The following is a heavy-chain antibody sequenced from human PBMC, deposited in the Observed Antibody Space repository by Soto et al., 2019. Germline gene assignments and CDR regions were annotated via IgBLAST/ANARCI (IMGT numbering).Heavy chain of an antibody. CDR1: GGTFSSYA. CDR3: ARDLGYYGSGSMTSIDAFDI. Sequence: QVQLVQSGAEVKKPGSSVKVSCKASGGTFSSYAISWVRQAPGQGLEWMGGIIPIFGTANYAQKFQGRVTITADKSTSTAYMELSSLRSEDTAVYYCARDLGYYGSGSMTSIDAFDIWGQGTMVTVSS. CDR2: IIPIFGTA. V-gene: IGHV1-69*06. D-gene: IGHD3-10*01. J-gene: IGHJ3*02.